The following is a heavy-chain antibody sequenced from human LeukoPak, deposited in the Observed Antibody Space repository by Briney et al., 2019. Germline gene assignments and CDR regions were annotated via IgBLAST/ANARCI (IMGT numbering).Heavy chain of an antibody. CDR1: GGSFSGYY. V-gene: IGHV4-34*01. J-gene: IGHJ4*02. CDR2: INHSGST. Sequence: SETLSLTCAVYGGSFSGYYWSWIRRPPGKGPEWIGEINHSGSTNYNPSLKSRVTISVDTSKNQFSLKLSSVTAADTAVYYCARGRITIFGVVIKKGPFDYWGQGTLVTVSS. CDR3: ARGRITIFGVVIKKGPFDY. D-gene: IGHD3-3*01.